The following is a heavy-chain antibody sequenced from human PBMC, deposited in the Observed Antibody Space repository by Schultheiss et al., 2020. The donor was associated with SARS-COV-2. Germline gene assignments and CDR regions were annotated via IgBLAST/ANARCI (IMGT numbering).Heavy chain of an antibody. CDR2: MFYTDNT. CDR1: GGSISRSGYY. Sequence: SETLSLTCTVSGGSISRSGYYWGWIRQSPGKGLEWIGSMFYTDNTYYNPPLKSRVTISADTSKNQFSLKLRSVTATDTAVYYCARALAVDGMDVWGQGTTVTVSS. CDR3: ARALAVDGMDV. J-gene: IGHJ6*02. V-gene: IGHV4-39*01.